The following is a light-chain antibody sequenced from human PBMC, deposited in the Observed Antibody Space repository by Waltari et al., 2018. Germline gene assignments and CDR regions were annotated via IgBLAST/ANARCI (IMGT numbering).Light chain of an antibody. CDR1: QSVSSN. Sequence: EIVMTQFPATLSVSPGERATLSCRASQSVSSNLAWYQQKPGQAPRLLIYGGSTRATGFPARFSASGSGTEFTLTISSLQSEDFAVYYCQQYDNWPITFGQGTRL. CDR3: QQYDNWPIT. J-gene: IGKJ5*01. CDR2: GGS. V-gene: IGKV3-15*01.